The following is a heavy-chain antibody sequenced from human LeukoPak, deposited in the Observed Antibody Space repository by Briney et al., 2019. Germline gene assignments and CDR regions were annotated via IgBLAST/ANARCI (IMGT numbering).Heavy chain of an antibody. J-gene: IGHJ6*02. V-gene: IGHV3-23*01. CDR3: ATNSGSYSKWRSDYYYGMDV. CDR2: ISGSGGST. Sequence: GGSLRLSCAASGFTFSSYAMSWVRQAPGKGLEWVSAISGSGGSTYYADSVKGRFTISRDNSKNTLYLQMNSLRAEDTAVYYRATNSGSYSKWRSDYYYGMDVWGQGTTVTVSS. D-gene: IGHD3-10*01. CDR1: GFTFSSYA.